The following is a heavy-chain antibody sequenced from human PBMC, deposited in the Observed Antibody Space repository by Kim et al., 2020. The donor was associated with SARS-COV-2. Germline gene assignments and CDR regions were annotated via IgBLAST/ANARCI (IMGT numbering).Heavy chain of an antibody. Sequence: TRYSQKLQGRVTITRDTSATTAYMELSSLRSEDTAVYYCATGGGIFGVVNWGQGSLVTVSS. CDR2: T. CDR3: ATGGGIFGVVN. D-gene: IGHD3-3*01. V-gene: IGHV1-3*01. J-gene: IGHJ4*02.